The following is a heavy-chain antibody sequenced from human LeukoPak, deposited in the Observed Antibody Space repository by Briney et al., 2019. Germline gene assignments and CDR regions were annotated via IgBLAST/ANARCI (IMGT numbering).Heavy chain of an antibody. CDR1: GGSIGSYY. V-gene: IGHV4-4*07. J-gene: IGHJ4*02. CDR3: ARGRYCSSTSCLDPPLTGTYYFDY. Sequence: PSETLSLTCTVSGGSIGSYYWSWIRQPAGKGLEWIGRIYTSGSTNYNPSLKSRVTMSVDTSKNQFSLKLSSVTAADTAVYYCARGRYCSSTSCLDPPLTGTYYFDYWGQGTLVTVSS. D-gene: IGHD2-2*01. CDR2: IYTSGST.